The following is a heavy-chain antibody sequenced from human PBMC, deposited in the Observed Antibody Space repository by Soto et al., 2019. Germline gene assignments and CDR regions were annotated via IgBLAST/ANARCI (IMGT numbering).Heavy chain of an antibody. D-gene: IGHD5-12*01. V-gene: IGHV3-30*18. J-gene: IGHJ6*02. Sequence: QVQLVESGGGVVQPGRSLRLSCAASGFTFSSYGMHWVRQAPGKGLEWVAVISYDGSNKYYADSVKGRFTISRDNSKNTLYLQMNSLRAEDTAVYYCAKNSGYDLYGMDVWGQWTTVTVSS. CDR2: ISYDGSNK. CDR1: GFTFSSYG. CDR3: AKNSGYDLYGMDV.